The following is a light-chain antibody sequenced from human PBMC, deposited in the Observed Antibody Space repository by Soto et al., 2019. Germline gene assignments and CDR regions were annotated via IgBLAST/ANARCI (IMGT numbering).Light chain of an antibody. CDR2: AAA. CDR1: QGIGND. V-gene: IGKV1-6*02. Sequence: AIQMAQSPSSLSASVGDSVTITCRASQGIGNDVGWFQQKPGKAPKLLIYAAATLQSGVPARFSGSRSGTDFTLTISSLQPEDFATYYCLQDHNYPLTFGGGTKLEIK. CDR3: LQDHNYPLT. J-gene: IGKJ4*01.